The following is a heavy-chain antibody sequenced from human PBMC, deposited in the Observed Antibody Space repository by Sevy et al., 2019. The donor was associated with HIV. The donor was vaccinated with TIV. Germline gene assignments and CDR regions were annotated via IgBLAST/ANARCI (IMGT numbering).Heavy chain of an antibody. D-gene: IGHD2-21*01. J-gene: IGHJ5*01. CDR1: GFTFSAYS. CDR3: ARAGGDCYSKNECWFVS. CDR2: ICSSSGTI. V-gene: IGHV3-48*01. Sequence: GGSLRLSCAASGFTFSAYSMNWVRQAPGKGLEWVSYICSSSGTIYYADSVKGQFTISRDNAKSSLYLQMNGLRAEDTAVYYCARAGGDCYSKNECWFVSWGQGTLVTVSS.